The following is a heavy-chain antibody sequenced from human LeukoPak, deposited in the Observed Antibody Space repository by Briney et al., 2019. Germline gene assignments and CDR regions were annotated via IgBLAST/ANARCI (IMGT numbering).Heavy chain of an antibody. D-gene: IGHD2-15*01. CDR3: ARVPVVVAATGFDP. J-gene: IGHJ5*02. CDR1: GFTFSSYW. Sequence: GGSLRLSCAASGFTFSSYWMSWVRQAPGKGLEWVANIKQDGSEENYVDSVKGRFTISRDNAKNSLYLQMNSLRAEDTAVYYCARVPVVVAATGFDPWGQGTLVTVSS. V-gene: IGHV3-7*01. CDR2: IKQDGSEE.